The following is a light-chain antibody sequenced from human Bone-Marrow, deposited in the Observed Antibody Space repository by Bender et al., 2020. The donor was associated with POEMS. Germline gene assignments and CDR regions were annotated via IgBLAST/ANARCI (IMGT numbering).Light chain of an antibody. CDR1: SSDVGGYNY. CDR2: EVT. CDR3: CSYAGSYTWV. J-gene: IGLJ2*01. V-gene: IGLV2-11*01. Sequence: QSALTQPPSASGSPGQSVTISCTGTSSDVGGYNYVSWYQQYPGKAPKVMIYEVTKRPSGVPDRFSGSKSGNTASLTISGLQAEDEADYYCCSYAGSYTWVFGGGTKLTVL.